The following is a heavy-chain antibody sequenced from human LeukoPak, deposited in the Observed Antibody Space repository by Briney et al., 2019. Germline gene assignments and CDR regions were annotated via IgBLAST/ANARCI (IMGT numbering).Heavy chain of an antibody. CDR2: ISDSGGST. V-gene: IGHV3-23*01. J-gene: IGHJ4*02. D-gene: IGHD4-17*01. CDR1: GFTFSTYA. CDR3: ARDKKTDDYGDYWPWVVDY. Sequence: GGSLRLSCAASGFTFSTYAMSWVRQAPGKGLEWVSGISDSGGSTSYADSVKGRFTISRDNSKNTLYLQMNNLRAEDTAVYYCARDKKTDDYGDYWPWVVDYWGQGTLVTVSS.